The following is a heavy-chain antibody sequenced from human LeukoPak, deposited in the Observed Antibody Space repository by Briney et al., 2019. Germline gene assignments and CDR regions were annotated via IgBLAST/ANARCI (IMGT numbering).Heavy chain of an antibody. D-gene: IGHD6-13*01. J-gene: IGHJ4*02. CDR2: ISSSGSTI. CDR3: ARDLWARGPYSTRGY. Sequence: PGGSLRLSCAASGFTFSSYEMNWVRQAPGKGLEWVSYISSSGSTIYYADSVKGRFTISSDNAKNSLYLQMNSLRAEDTAVYYCARDLWARGPYSTRGYWGQGTLVTVSS. V-gene: IGHV3-48*03. CDR1: GFTFSSYE.